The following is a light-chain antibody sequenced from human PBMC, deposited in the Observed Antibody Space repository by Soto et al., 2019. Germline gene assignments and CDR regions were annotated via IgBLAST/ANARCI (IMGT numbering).Light chain of an antibody. CDR3: QQGYSSRWT. J-gene: IGKJ1*01. Sequence: DIPMTPSPSSLSASVGDRVTITCRASQNIRSYLNWYQQKPGKAPQLLIYATSSLQTGVPSRFSASGSGTDFSLVISDLQPEDSATYYCQQGYSSRWTSGRGTKVEI. CDR2: ATS. CDR1: QNIRSY. V-gene: IGKV1-39*01.